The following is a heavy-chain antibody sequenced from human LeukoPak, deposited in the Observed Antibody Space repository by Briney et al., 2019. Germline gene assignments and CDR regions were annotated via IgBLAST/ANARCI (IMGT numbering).Heavy chain of an antibody. V-gene: IGHV3-74*01. J-gene: IGHJ3*02. CDR2: INSDGSST. Sequence: GGSLRLSCAASGFTFSSYWMHWVRQAPGKGLVWVSRINSDGSSTSYADSVKGRFTISRDNAKNSLYLQMNSLRAEDTAVYYCGGYYDSSGHLDAFDIWGQGTMVTVSS. CDR3: GGYYDSSGHLDAFDI. CDR1: GFTFSSYW. D-gene: IGHD3-22*01.